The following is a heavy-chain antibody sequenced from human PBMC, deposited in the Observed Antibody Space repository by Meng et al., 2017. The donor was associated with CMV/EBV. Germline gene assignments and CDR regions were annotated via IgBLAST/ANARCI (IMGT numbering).Heavy chain of an antibody. CDR3: AGGLPWAPRLFRMVIGARLGGMDV. J-gene: IGHJ6*02. CDR2: MNPNSGNT. CDR1: GYTFTSYD. D-gene: IGHD2-21*01. Sequence: ASVKVSCKASGYTFTSYDINWVRQATGQGLEWMGWMNPNSGNTGYAQKFQGRVTRTRNTSKSTAYMELSSLRSEDTAVYYCAGGLPWAPRLFRMVIGARLGGMDVWGQGTTVTVSS. V-gene: IGHV1-8*01.